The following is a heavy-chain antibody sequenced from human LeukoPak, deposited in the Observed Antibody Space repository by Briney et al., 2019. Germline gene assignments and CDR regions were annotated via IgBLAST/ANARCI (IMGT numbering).Heavy chain of an antibody. V-gene: IGHV3-66*01. CDR3: ARRPHYGDYGMDV. CDR2: IYSGGST. Sequence: GGSLRLSCAASGFTVSSNYMSWVRQAPGQGLEWVSVIYSGGSTYYADSVKGRFTISRDNSKNTLYLQMNSLRAEDTAVYYCARRPHYGDYGMDVWGQGTTVTVSS. D-gene: IGHD4-17*01. CDR1: GFTVSSNY. J-gene: IGHJ6*02.